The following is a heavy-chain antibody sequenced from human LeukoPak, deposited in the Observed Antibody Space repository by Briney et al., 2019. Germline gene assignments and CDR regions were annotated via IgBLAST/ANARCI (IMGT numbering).Heavy chain of an antibody. J-gene: IGHJ4*02. V-gene: IGHV3-23*01. CDR3: AKGGYSYGYLYFDY. CDR1: GFTFSSYG. Sequence: PGGSLRPSCAASGFTFSSYGMSWVRQAPGKGLEWVSAIGGSGGNTYYADSVKGRFTISRDNSKNTLYLQMNSLRAEDTAVYYCAKGGYSYGYLYFDYWGQGTLVTVSS. D-gene: IGHD5-18*01. CDR2: IGGSGGNT.